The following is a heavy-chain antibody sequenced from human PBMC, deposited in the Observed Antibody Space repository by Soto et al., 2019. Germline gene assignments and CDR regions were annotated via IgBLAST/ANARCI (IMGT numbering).Heavy chain of an antibody. Sequence: QITLKESGPTLVKPTQTLTLTCTFSGFSLSTSGVGVGWVRQPPGKALEWLALVYWDGEKRYSPSLKSRLTITKDTSKNQVVLTMTNVEPVDTATYYCAHRPNCWSTSCFYFDYWGQGILVTVSS. CDR2: VYWDGEK. CDR1: GFSLSTSGVG. V-gene: IGHV2-5*02. J-gene: IGHJ4*02. CDR3: AHRPNCWSTSCFYFDY. D-gene: IGHD2-2*01.